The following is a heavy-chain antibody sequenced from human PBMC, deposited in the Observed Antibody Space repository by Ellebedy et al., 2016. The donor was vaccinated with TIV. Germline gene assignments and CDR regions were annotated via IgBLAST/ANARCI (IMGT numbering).Heavy chain of an antibody. CDR3: ARDNYCGGDCYPDWYFDL. D-gene: IGHD2-21*01. CDR1: GFTFSSYN. J-gene: IGHJ2*01. Sequence: GESLKISXAASGFTFSSYNMNWVRQAPGKGLEWASYIFSGGTTKYYADSVKGRFTISRDNAKSSLYLQMNSLRDEDTAMYYCARDNYCGGDCYPDWYFDLWGRGTLVTVSS. V-gene: IGHV3-48*02. CDR2: IFSGGTTK.